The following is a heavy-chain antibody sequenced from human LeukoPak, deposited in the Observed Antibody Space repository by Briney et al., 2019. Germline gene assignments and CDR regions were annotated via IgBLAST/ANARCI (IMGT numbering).Heavy chain of an antibody. CDR3: ARAILTPGGAMVTRYFDY. J-gene: IGHJ4*02. Sequence: GGSLRLSCPASGFTFSSYWMHWVRQAPGKGLVWVSRIKSDGSNTNYADSVKGRFTISRDNAKNTLYLQMNSLRAEDTAVYYCARAILTPGGAMVTRYFDYWGQGTLVTVSS. CDR1: GFTFSSYW. D-gene: IGHD4-17*01. CDR2: IKSDGSNT. V-gene: IGHV3-74*01.